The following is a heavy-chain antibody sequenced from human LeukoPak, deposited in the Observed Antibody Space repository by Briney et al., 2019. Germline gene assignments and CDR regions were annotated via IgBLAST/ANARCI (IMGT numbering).Heavy chain of an antibody. V-gene: IGHV3-23*01. D-gene: IGHD3-3*01. CDR2: ISGSGGST. Sequence: GGSLRLSCAASGFTFRSYAMSWVRQAPGKGLEWVSAISGSGGSTYYADSVKGRFTISRDNSKNTLYLQMNSLRAEDTAVYYCAKDNDFWSGYHFDYWGQGTLVTVCS. J-gene: IGHJ4*02. CDR1: GFTFRSYA. CDR3: AKDNDFWSGYHFDY.